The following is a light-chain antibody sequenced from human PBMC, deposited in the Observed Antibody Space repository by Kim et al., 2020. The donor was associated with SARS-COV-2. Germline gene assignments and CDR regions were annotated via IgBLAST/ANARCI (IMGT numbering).Light chain of an antibody. CDR1: QSVRTN. J-gene: IGKJ2*01. CDR2: GSS. Sequence: EIVMTHSPASLSLSPGASGTLSCRASQSVRTNLAWYQQRPGQAPRLLFHGSSTRATDLPARFRGSGSGTEFTLTISSLQSEDFAVYYCQQYNTWLYVFGQGTELEI. CDR3: QQYNTWLYV. V-gene: IGKV3-15*01.